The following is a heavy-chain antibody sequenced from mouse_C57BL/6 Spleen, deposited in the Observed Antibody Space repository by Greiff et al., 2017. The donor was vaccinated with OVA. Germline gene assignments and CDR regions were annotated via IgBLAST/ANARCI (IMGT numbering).Heavy chain of an antibody. CDR2: IWSDGST. CDR1: GFLTSYG. J-gene: IGHJ2*01. V-gene: IGHV2-6-1*01. Sequence: VKLMESGPGLVAPSQSLSITCTVSGFLTSYGVHWVRQPPGKGLEWLVVIWSDGSTTYNSALKSRLSISKDNSKSQVFLKMNSLQTDDTAMYYCARHGDDYYFDYWGQGTTLTVSS. CDR3: ARHGDDYYFDY. D-gene: IGHD2-4*01.